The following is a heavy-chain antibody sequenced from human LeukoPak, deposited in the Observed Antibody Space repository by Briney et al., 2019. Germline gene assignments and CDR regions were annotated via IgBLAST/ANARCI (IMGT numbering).Heavy chain of an antibody. V-gene: IGHV3-30*18. CDR3: AKDYYDSSGPFDY. J-gene: IGHJ4*02. Sequence: GGSLRLSCAASGFTFSSYGMHWVRQAPGKGLEWVAVISYDGSNKYYADSVKGRFTISRDNSKNTLYLQMNSLGAEDTAVYYCAKDYYDSSGPFDYWGQGTLVTVSS. CDR1: GFTFSSYG. CDR2: ISYDGSNK. D-gene: IGHD3-22*01.